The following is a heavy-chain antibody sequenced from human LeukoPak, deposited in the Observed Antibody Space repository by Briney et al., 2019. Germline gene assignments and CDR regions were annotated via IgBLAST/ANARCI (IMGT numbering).Heavy chain of an antibody. D-gene: IGHD6-19*01. V-gene: IGHV4-59*08. J-gene: IGHJ5*02. CDR2: TYSSGGT. CDR1: SGSISPYY. CDR3: ARHYTGYDSGWPKGVFDP. Sequence: PSETLSLTCTVSSGSISPYYWSWIRQPPGKGLEWIGYTYSSGGTDFNPSLKSRVTISVDTSKNQISLKLISVTAADTAIYYCARHYTGYDSGWPKGVFDPWGQGTLVTVSS.